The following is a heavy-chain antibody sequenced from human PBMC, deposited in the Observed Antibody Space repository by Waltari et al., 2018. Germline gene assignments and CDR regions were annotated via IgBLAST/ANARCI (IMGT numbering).Heavy chain of an antibody. V-gene: IGHV3-30*19. Sequence: QVQLVESGGGVVQPGMSLRLSCAASGFSLGPYGMHWVRQAPGKGLGWVALIFLGGGDSFYADSVRGRFTISRDNSKNTLYLDINSLRLDDTAIYYCAKDAFGNTYLDHWGQGTLVTVSS. CDR3: AKDAFGNTYLDH. D-gene: IGHD3-10*01. J-gene: IGHJ4*02. CDR2: IFLGGGDS. CDR1: GFSLGPYG.